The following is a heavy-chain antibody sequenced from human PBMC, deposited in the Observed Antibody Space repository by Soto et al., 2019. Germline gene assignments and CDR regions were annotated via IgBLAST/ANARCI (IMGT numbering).Heavy chain of an antibody. CDR2: IYSGGST. J-gene: IGHJ6*01. D-gene: IGHD2-8*01. CDR3: ARDTNETRHGLEV. Sequence: GVLILSCSASGFTVSSNYIGWVRQAPGKGLEWVSVIYSGGSTYYADSVRGRFTISRDNSKNTLYLQMKSLRAEDTAVYYCARDTNETRHGLEVRGPGTTVTVSS. V-gene: IGHV3-53*01. CDR1: GFTVSSNY.